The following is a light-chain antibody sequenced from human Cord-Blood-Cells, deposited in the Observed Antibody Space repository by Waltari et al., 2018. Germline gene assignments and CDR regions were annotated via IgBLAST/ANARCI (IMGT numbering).Light chain of an antibody. CDR2: GAS. Sequence: EIVLTQSPGTLSLSPGDSATLSCRASQRVSSSYLAWYQQKPGQAPRLLIYGASSRATGIPDRFSGSGSGTDFTLTISRLEPEDFAVYYCQQYGSSPPITFGQGTRLEIK. CDR1: QRVSSSY. V-gene: IGKV3-20*01. J-gene: IGKJ5*01. CDR3: QQYGSSPPIT.